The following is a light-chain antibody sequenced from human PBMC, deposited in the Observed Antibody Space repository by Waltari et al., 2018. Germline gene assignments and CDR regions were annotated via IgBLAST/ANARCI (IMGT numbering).Light chain of an antibody. CDR2: EVN. CDR1: SSEVGNYDF. CDR3: CSYATRNTPVA. Sequence: QSALTQPASVSGSPGQSITISCTGSSSEVGNYDFVSWYQQYPGKAPKVIIYEVNKRPSVVSDRFSCSKSGNSASLPISGLQPEDEADYHCCSYATRNTPVAFGGGTKVTLL. J-gene: IGLJ2*01. V-gene: IGLV2-23*02.